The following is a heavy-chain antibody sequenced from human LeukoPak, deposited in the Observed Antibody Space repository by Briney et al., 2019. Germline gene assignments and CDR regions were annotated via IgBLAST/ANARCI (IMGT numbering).Heavy chain of an antibody. CDR3: AKDRSGGTRKFDY. Sequence: GGSLRLSCAASGFTFSSYAMSWVRQALGKGLEWVSTISGSGGGTYYADSVKGRFTISRDNSKNTLYLQMNSLRAEDTAVYYCAKDRSGGTRKFDYWGQGTLVTVSS. J-gene: IGHJ4*02. V-gene: IGHV3-23*01. CDR1: GFTFSSYA. CDR2: ISGSGGGT. D-gene: IGHD1-7*01.